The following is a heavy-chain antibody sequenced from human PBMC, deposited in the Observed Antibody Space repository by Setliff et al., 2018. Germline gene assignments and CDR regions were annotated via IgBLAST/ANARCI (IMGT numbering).Heavy chain of an antibody. J-gene: IGHJ6*03. CDR1: GGSVNSGYDN. D-gene: IGHD6-19*01. V-gene: IGHV4-61*09. CDR2: INRRGST. Sequence: SETLSLTCTVSGGSVNSGYDNWNWLRQPAGRGLEWIGHINRRGSTNFSPSLKSRVTISLDTSKNQFSLNLTSVTAADTAVYYCARASSGWYSAYYYYRDVWGKGTTVTVSS. CDR3: ARASSGWYSAYYYYRDV.